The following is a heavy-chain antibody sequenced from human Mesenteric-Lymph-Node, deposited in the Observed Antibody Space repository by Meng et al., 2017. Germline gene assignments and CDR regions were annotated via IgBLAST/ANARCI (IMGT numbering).Heavy chain of an antibody. CDR3: ARHGGSSSWYFPRGPYFQH. CDR1: GGSISSSSYY. J-gene: IGHJ1*01. V-gene: IGHV4-39*01. Sequence: SETLSLTCTVSGGSISSSSYYWGWIRQPPGKGLEWIGSIYYSGSTYYNPSLKSRVTISVDTSKNQFSLKLSSVTAADTAVYYCARHGGSSSWYFPRGPYFQHWGQGTLVTVSS. D-gene: IGHD6-13*01. CDR2: IYYSGST.